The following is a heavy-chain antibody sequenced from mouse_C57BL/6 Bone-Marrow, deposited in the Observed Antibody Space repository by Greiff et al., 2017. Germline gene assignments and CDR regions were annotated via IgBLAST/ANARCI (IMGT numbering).Heavy chain of an antibody. CDR2: IHPNSGST. V-gene: IGHV1-64*01. J-gene: IGHJ3*01. CDR1: GYTFTSYW. D-gene: IGHD2-3*01. CDR3: AREGWLLPPFAY. Sequence: VQLQQPGAELVKPGASVKLSCKASGYTFTSYWMHWVKQRPGQGLEWIGMIHPNSGSTNYNEKFKSKATLTVDKSSSTAYMQLSSLTSADSAVYYCAREGWLLPPFAYWGQGTLVTVSA.